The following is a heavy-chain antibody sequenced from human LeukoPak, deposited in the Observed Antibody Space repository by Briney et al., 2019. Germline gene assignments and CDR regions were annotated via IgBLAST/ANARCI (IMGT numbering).Heavy chain of an antibody. CDR3: ARGIADPYSFDS. D-gene: IGHD6-13*01. Sequence: SETLSLTCTVSGXSINFYYWSWIRQPAGKGLEWIGRIYSTGSTNYSPSLKSRVTMSVDKFKNQFSLNLSSVTVADTAVYYCARGIADPYSFDSWGQGTLVTVSS. V-gene: IGHV4-4*07. J-gene: IGHJ4*02. CDR1: GXSINFYY. CDR2: IYSTGST.